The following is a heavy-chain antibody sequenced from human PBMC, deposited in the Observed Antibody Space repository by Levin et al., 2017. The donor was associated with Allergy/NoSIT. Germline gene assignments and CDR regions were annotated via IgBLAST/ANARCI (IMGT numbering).Heavy chain of an antibody. Sequence: GGSLRLSCRGSGFTNWIRQAAGKGVEWLANISDEGSETRYADSVKGRFTISTDNPKNTLYLEMKSLRPDDTAVYYCASDIFYNHTYYFYAFASWGQGAQVTVSS. CDR1: GFT. J-gene: IGHJ4*02. D-gene: IGHD2/OR15-2a*01. V-gene: IGHV3-30*01. CDR2: ISDEGSET. CDR3: ASDIFYNHTYYFYAFAS.